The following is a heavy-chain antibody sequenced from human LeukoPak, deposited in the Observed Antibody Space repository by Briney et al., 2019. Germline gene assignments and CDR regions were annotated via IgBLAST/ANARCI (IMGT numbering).Heavy chain of an antibody. D-gene: IGHD2-15*01. V-gene: IGHV3-11*01. CDR2: ISRTGTAI. CDR1: GFTFSDYY. J-gene: IGHJ4*01. CDR3: AKDWGFAGSGACCYDY. Sequence: PGGSLRLSCAASGFTFSDYYMSWIRQDPGKGLEWVSYISRTGTAIYYADSVKGRFTISRDNAKNSLYLQMNSLRAEDTAVYYCAKDWGFAGSGACCYDYWGQGTLVTVSS.